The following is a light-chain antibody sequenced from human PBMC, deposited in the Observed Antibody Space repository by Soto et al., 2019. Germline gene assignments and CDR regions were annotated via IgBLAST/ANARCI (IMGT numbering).Light chain of an antibody. Sequence: VVLTQFPGTLSLSPGETATLSCGARQRVSNNFLGWYQQKPGLPPRLLIYDATSRANGIPERFSGRGSGTHFTLTISRLEPEDFAVYYCQQYGGTPWTFGRGTKVEMK. J-gene: IGKJ1*01. V-gene: IGKV3D-20*01. CDR3: QQYGGTPWT. CDR2: DAT. CDR1: QRVSNNF.